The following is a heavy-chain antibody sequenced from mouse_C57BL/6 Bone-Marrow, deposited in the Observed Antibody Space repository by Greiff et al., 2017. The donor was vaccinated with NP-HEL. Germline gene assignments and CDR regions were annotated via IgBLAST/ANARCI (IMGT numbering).Heavy chain of an antibody. D-gene: IGHD1-1*01. CDR1: GYAFSSSW. CDR2: IYPGDGDT. J-gene: IGHJ1*03. Sequence: QVQLQQSGPELVKPGASVKISCKASGYAFSSSWMNWVKQRPGKGLEWIGRIYPGDGDTNYNGKFKGKATLTADKSSSTAYMQLSSLTSEDSAVYFCARPYYGSSYGYFDVWGTGTTVTVSS. V-gene: IGHV1-82*01. CDR3: ARPYYGSSYGYFDV.